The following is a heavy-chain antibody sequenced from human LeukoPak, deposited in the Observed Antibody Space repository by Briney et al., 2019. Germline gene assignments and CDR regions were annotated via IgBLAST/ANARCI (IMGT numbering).Heavy chain of an antibody. CDR2: INGDGSEK. Sequence: GGSLRLSCAASGFTFSSYAMSWVRQAPRKGLEWLAQINGDGSEKYFVDSVEGRFTISRDNPKNSLYLQMNSLRGVDTAVYFCVRDSGFRSLDYWGQGTLVTVSS. V-gene: IGHV3-7*01. CDR1: GFTFSSYA. J-gene: IGHJ4*02. D-gene: IGHD2-15*01. CDR3: VRDSGFRSLDY.